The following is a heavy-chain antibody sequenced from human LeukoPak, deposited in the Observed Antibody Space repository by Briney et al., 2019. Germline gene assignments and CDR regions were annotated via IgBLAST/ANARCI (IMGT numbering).Heavy chain of an antibody. Sequence: PLASVKVSCNASGYTFTGYYMHWVRQAPGQGLEWMGWINPNSGGTNYAQKLQGRVTRTRDTSISTAYMELSRLRSDDTAVYYCARDPNYYDSSGTRRSSFDIWGQGTMVTVSS. CDR3: ARDPNYYDSSGTRRSSFDI. CDR2: INPNSGGT. V-gene: IGHV1-2*02. D-gene: IGHD3-22*01. CDR1: GYTFTGYY. J-gene: IGHJ3*02.